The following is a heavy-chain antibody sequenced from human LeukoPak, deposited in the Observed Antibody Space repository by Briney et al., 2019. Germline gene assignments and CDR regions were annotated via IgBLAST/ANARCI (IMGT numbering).Heavy chain of an antibody. J-gene: IGHJ4*02. Sequence: GGSLRLSCAASGFTFSSYGMHWVRQAPGKGLEWVAVISYDGSNKYYGDSVKGRFTISRDNSKNTVSLQMFSLTAEDTAVYYCATERHPFLRGIINPEYWGQGTLVTVSS. CDR2: ISYDGSNK. CDR1: GFTFSSYG. V-gene: IGHV3-30*03. CDR3: ATERHPFLRGIINPEY. D-gene: IGHD3-10*01.